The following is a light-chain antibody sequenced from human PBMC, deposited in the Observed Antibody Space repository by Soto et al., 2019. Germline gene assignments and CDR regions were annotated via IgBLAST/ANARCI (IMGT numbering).Light chain of an antibody. CDR2: DDS. CDR1: DIGRQS. Sequence: SYELTQPPSVSVAPGQTARITCGGNDIGRQSVHWYQQKPGQAPVLVVYDDSDRPSGIPERFSGSNSGNTATLTISRVEAGDEADYYCAAWDDSLSGAVFGGGTQLTVL. J-gene: IGLJ7*01. CDR3: AAWDDSLSGAV. V-gene: IGLV3-21*02.